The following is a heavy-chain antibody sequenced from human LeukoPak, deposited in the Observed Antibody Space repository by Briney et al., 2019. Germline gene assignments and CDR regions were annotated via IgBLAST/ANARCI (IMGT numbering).Heavy chain of an antibody. CDR3: AKGLPSHMIVVPLLTYFDY. J-gene: IGHJ4*02. Sequence: PGGSLRLSCAASGFTFSSYAMSWVRQAPGKGLEWVSAISGSGGSTYYADSVKGRFTISRDNSKNTLYLQMNSLRAEDTAVYYCAKGLPSHMIVVPLLTYFDYWGQGTLVTVSS. D-gene: IGHD3-22*01. V-gene: IGHV3-23*01. CDR1: GFTFSSYA. CDR2: ISGSGGST.